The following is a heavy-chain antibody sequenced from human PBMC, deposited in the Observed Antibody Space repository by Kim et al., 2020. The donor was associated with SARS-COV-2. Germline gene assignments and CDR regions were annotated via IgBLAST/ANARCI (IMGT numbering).Heavy chain of an antibody. CDR2: IYYSGST. CDR3: ARDTLPYCSGGSCYPLEDDY. V-gene: IGHV4-39*07. D-gene: IGHD2-15*01. J-gene: IGHJ4*02. CDR1: GGSISSSSYY. Sequence: SETLSLTCTVSGGSISSSSYYWGWIRQPPGKGLEWIGSIYYSGSTYYNPSLKSRVTISVDTSKNQFSLKLSSVTAADTAVYYCARDTLPYCSGGSCYPLEDDYWGQGTLVTVSS.